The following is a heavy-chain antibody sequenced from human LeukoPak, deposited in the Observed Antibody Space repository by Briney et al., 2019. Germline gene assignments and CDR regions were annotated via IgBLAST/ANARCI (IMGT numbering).Heavy chain of an antibody. CDR3: AKVSIPVYVWGSYRTAAFFDY. D-gene: IGHD3-16*02. V-gene: IGHV3-23*01. CDR1: GFTFSSYA. J-gene: IGHJ4*02. Sequence: GGSLRLSCAASGFTFSSYAMSWVRQAPGKGLGWVSAISGSGGSTYCADSVKGRFTISRDNSKNTLYLQMNSLRAEDTAVYYCAKVSIPVYVWGSYRTAAFFDYWGQGTLVTVSS. CDR2: ISGSGGST.